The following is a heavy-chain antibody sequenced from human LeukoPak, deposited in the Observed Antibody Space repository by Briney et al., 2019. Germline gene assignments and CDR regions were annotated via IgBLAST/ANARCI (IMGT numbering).Heavy chain of an antibody. J-gene: IGHJ6*03. D-gene: IGHD3-3*01. CDR3: ARLTILEWSDYYYYYMDV. CDR2: IGAYNGNT. Sequence: ASVKVSCKASGYTFTSYGISWVRQAPGQGLEWMGWIGAYNGNTNYAQKLQGRVTMTTDTSTSTAYMELRSLRSEDTAVYYCARLTILEWSDYYYYYMDVWGKGTTVTVSS. V-gene: IGHV1-18*01. CDR1: GYTFTSYG.